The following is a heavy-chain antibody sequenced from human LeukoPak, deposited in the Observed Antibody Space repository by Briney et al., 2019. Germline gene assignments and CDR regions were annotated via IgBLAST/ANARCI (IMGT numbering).Heavy chain of an antibody. V-gene: IGHV1-2*02. CDR3: ASLRYYYDSSGYYYFDY. Sequence: GASVKVSCKASGYTFTGYYMHWVRQAPGQGLGWMGWINPNSGGTNYAQKFQGRVTMTRDTSISTAYMELSRLRSDDTAVYYCASLRYYYDSSGYYYFDYWGQGTLVTVSS. J-gene: IGHJ4*02. CDR1: GYTFTGYY. CDR2: INPNSGGT. D-gene: IGHD3-22*01.